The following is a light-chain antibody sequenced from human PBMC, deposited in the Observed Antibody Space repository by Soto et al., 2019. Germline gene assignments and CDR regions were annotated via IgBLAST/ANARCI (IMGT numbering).Light chain of an antibody. J-gene: IGLJ1*01. CDR2: DDD. Sequence: QSVLSQPPSVSAAPGQRVTISCSGSSSNIGGNSVSWYQQLPGTAPKLLVYDDDQRPSGIPDRFSGSKSGTSATLGITGFQTGEEADYYCGSWDRSLSAYVFGTGTKVTVL. CDR1: SSNIGGNS. V-gene: IGLV1-51*01. CDR3: GSWDRSLSAYV.